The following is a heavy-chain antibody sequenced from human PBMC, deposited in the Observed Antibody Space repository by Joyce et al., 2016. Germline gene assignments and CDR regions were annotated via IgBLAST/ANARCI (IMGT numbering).Heavy chain of an antibody. CDR1: GYTFTSHY. D-gene: IGHD6-19*01. Sequence: QVQLVQSGAEVKKPGASVKVSCKASGYTFTSHYIQWVRQAPGIGLEWMRMIKPSGGSTSYAEKFQGRVTMTRDTSTSTVYMDLSSLRSEDTAIFYCARDDGISGWYDGFEYWGQGTPVTVSS. CDR3: ARDDGISGWYDGFEY. CDR2: IKPSGGST. V-gene: IGHV1-46*01. J-gene: IGHJ4*02.